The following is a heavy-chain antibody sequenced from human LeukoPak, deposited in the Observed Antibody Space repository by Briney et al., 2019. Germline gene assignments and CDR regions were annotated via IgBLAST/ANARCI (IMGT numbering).Heavy chain of an antibody. V-gene: IGHV4-61*01. J-gene: IGHJ4*02. CDR3: ASSFYGDYVSAVDY. Sequence: SETLSLTCTVSGGSVSSGSYYWSWIRQPPGKGLEWIGYIYYSGSTNYNPSLKSRVTISVDTSKNQFSLKLSSVTAADTAVYYCASSFYGDYVSAVDYWGQGTLVTVSS. D-gene: IGHD4-17*01. CDR2: IYYSGST. CDR1: GGSVSSGSYY.